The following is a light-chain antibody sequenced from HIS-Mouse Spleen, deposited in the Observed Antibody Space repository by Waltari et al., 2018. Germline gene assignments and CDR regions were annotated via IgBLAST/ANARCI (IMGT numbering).Light chain of an antibody. J-gene: IGLJ3*02. Sequence: QSALTQPASVSGSPGQSITISCTGTSSDVGSYNLVSWYQQHPGKAPKLMIYEGSKRPSGGSHRFSGSKSGNTASLTISGLQAEDEADYYCCSYAGSSTFWVFGGGTKLTVL. CDR3: CSYAGSSTFWV. V-gene: IGLV2-23*01. CDR2: EGS. CDR1: SSDVGSYNL.